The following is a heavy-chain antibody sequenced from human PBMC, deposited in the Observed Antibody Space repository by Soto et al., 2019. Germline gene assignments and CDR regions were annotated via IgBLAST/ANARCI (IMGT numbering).Heavy chain of an antibody. D-gene: IGHD3-10*01. Sequence: SETLSLTCTVSGGSISSSSYYWGWIRQSPGKGLEWIGSIYYSGRTYHSPSFKSRITTSVDTSKNQFSLKLYSVTAADTAVYYCVAEARGSETSYNAPRDYYYSGMDVWGQGTTVTVSS. CDR1: GGSISSSSYY. CDR2: IYYSGRT. J-gene: IGHJ6*02. V-gene: IGHV4-39*01. CDR3: VAEARGSETSYNAPRDYYYSGMDV.